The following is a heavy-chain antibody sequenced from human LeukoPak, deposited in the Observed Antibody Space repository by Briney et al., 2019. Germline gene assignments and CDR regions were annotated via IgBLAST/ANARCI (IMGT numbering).Heavy chain of an antibody. CDR3: ARSSGTYYYDSSGHFDY. J-gene: IGHJ4*02. CDR2: IYHSGST. Sequence: SETLSLTCTVSGYSISSGYYWGWIRQPPGKGLEWIGSIYHSGSTYYNPSLKSRVSISVDTSKNQFSLKLSSVTAADTAVYYCARSSGTYYYDSSGHFDYWGQGTLVTVSS. V-gene: IGHV4-38-2*02. D-gene: IGHD3-22*01. CDR1: GYSISSGYY.